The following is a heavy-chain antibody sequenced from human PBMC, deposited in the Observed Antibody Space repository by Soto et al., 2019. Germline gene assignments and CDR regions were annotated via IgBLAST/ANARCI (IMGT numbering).Heavy chain of an antibody. V-gene: IGHV1-69*01. D-gene: IGHD2-21*01. CDR2: IIPKFGAA. Sequence: QVQLVQSGAEVKKPGSSVQVSCKASGGTFSNHSINWVRQAPGQGLEWMGGIIPKFGAANYAQKFQGRVRVTISADEFTSTAYLELSSLRSEDTAVYFCARLRMTTTRLQVFYHGMDVWGQGTTVTVSS. CDR1: GGTFSNHS. J-gene: IGHJ6*02. CDR3: ARLRMTTTRLQVFYHGMDV.